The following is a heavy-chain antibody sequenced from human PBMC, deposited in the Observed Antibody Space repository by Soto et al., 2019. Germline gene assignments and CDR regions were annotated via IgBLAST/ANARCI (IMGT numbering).Heavy chain of an antibody. J-gene: IGHJ4*02. CDR1: GFTFSNAW. V-gene: IGHV3-15*01. Sequence: AGGSLRLSCAASGFTFSNAWMSWVRQAPGKGLEWVGRIKSKTDGGTTDYAAPVKGRFTISRDDSKNTLYLQMNSLKTEDTAVYYCTTTYYYDSSGYYPDYWGQGTLVTVSS. CDR3: TTTYYYDSSGYYPDY. CDR2: IKSKTDGGTT. D-gene: IGHD3-22*01.